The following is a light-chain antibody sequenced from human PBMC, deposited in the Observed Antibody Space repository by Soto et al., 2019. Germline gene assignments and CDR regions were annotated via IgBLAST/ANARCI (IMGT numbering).Light chain of an antibody. V-gene: IGLV1-51*02. CDR1: SSNIGDNH. CDR3: GTWDSSQSPYV. Sequence: QSVLTQPPSVSAAPGQKVTISCSGSSSNIGDNHLSWYQQLPGTAPKLLIYEDNKRPSGIPDRFSGSNSGTSATLGITGLQTGDEADYSCGTWDSSQSPYVFGTGTKVTVL. J-gene: IGLJ1*01. CDR2: EDN.